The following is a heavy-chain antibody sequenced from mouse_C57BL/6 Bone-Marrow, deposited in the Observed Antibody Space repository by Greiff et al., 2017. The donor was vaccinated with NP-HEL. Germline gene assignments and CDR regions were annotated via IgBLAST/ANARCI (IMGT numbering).Heavy chain of an antibody. D-gene: IGHD1-1*01. Sequence: EVTLVESGGGLVKPGGSLKLSCAASGFTFSSYAMSWVRQTPEKRLEWVATISDGGSYTYYPDNVKGRFTISRANANNHPYLQMSHLKSENTAMYYCASDRYYYGSSYAMDYWGQGTSVTVSS. CDR3: ASDRYYYGSSYAMDY. V-gene: IGHV5-4*03. J-gene: IGHJ4*01. CDR2: ISDGGSYT. CDR1: GFTFSSYA.